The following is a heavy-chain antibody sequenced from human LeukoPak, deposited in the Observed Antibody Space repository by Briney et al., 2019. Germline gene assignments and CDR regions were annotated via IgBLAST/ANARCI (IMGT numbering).Heavy chain of an antibody. CDR3: TTDQRIQLWLYYFDY. V-gene: IGHV3-15*01. D-gene: IGHD5-18*01. J-gene: IGHJ4*02. CDR1: GFTFSNAW. Sequence: GGSLRLSCAASGFTFSNAWMSWVRQAPGKGLEWVGRIKSKTDGGTTDYAAPVKGRFTISRDDSKNTLYLQMNGLKTEDTAVYYCTTDQRIQLWLYYFDYWGQGTLVTVSS. CDR2: IKSKTDGGTT.